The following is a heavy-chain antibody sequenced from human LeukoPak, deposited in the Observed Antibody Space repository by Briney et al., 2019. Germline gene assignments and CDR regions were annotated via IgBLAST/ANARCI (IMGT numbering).Heavy chain of an antibody. D-gene: IGHD3-22*01. CDR3: APRSHYYDSSGYYYAFDY. CDR2: FDPEDGET. CDR1: GYTLTELS. V-gene: IGHV1-24*01. Sequence: ASVKVSCKVSGYTLTELSMHWVRQAPGKGLEWMGGFDPEDGETIYAQKFQGRVTMTEDTSTDTAYMELSNLRSEDTAVYYCAPRSHYYDSSGYYYAFDYWGQGTLVTVSS. J-gene: IGHJ4*02.